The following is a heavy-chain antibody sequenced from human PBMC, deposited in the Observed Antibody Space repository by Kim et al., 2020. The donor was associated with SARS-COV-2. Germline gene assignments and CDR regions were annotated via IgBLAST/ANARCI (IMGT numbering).Heavy chain of an antibody. Sequence: NPSLESRVTISVDTSKNQFSLKLSSLTAADTAVYYRARCGSGSTLIYWFDPWGQGTLVTVSS. V-gene: IGHV4-34*01. J-gene: IGHJ5*02. D-gene: IGHD1-7*01. CDR3: ARCGSGSTLIYWFDP.